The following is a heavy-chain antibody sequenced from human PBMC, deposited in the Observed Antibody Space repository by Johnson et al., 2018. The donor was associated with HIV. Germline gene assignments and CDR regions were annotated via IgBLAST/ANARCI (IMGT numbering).Heavy chain of an antibody. Sequence: VQLVESGGGLVQPGGSLRVSCAASGFTFTSYVMSWVRQATGKGLEWVSAIGTAGDTYYPGSVKGSFTISRDNSKNTLYLQMNSLRAEDTALYYCARALYFYDSTSPLESEAFDIWGQGTMVTVSS. V-gene: IGHV3-13*01. D-gene: IGHD3-22*01. J-gene: IGHJ3*02. CDR3: ARALYFYDSTSPLESEAFDI. CDR2: IGTAGDT. CDR1: GFTFTSYV.